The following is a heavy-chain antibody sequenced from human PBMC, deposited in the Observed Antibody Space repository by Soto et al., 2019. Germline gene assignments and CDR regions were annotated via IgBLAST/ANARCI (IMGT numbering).Heavy chain of an antibody. CDR2: IFSNDDK. D-gene: IGHD2-2*01. CDR3: ALIKDCSRPASYLASFAP. J-gene: IGHJ5*02. V-gene: IGHV2-26*01. CDR1: GFSLSNARLG. Sequence: QVTLKESGPVVVKPTETLTLTCTVSGFSLSNARLGVSWIRQPPGKALEWLAHIFSNDDKSYSTSLKNRLTIPKNTSKSQVVLTMTNMDPVDSPTYFCALIKDCSRPASYLASFAPWGQGTLVTVPS.